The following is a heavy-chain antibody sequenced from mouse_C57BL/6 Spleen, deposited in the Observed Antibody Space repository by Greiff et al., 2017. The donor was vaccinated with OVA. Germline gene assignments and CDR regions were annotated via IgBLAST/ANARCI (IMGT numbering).Heavy chain of an antibody. CDR3: ARRYYGSSRYFDV. V-gene: IGHV1-50*01. J-gene: IGHJ1*03. CDR2: IDPSDSYT. Sequence: VQLQQSGAELVKPGASVKLSCKASGYTFTSYWMQWVKQRPGQGLEWIGEIDPSDSYTNYNQKFKGKATLTVDTSSSTAYMQLSSLTSEDSAVYYCARRYYGSSRYFDVWGTGTTVTVSS. CDR1: GYTFTSYW. D-gene: IGHD1-1*01.